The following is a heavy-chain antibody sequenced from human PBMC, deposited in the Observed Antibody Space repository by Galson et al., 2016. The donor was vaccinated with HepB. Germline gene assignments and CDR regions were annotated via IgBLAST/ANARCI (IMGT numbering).Heavy chain of an antibody. CDR2: IWYDGSNK. D-gene: IGHD3-16*01. Sequence: SLRLSCAASGFSFSSYGIHWVRQAPGKGLEWVAVIWYDGSNKFYADSVKGRFTVSRDDSKNTLFLQMNSLRADDTAVYYCARDRGSYVDYWGQGTLVTVSS. CDR3: ARDRGSYVDY. V-gene: IGHV3-33*01. CDR1: GFSFSSYG. J-gene: IGHJ4*02.